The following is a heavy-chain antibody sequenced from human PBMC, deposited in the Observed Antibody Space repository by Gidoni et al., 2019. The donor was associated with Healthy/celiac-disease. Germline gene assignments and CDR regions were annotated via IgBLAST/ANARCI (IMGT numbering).Heavy chain of an antibody. CDR2: INHSGST. V-gene: IGHV4-34*01. CDR1: GGSFSGYY. D-gene: IGHD3-22*01. CDR3: ARGYPAYYDSSGYYRGGFDY. Sequence: QVQLQQWGAGLLKPSETLSLPCAVYGGSFSGYYWSWIRQPPGKGLEWIGEINHSGSTNYNPSLKSRVTISVDTSKNQFSLKLSSVTAADTAVYYCARGYPAYYDSSGYYRGGFDYWGQGTLVTVSS. J-gene: IGHJ4*02.